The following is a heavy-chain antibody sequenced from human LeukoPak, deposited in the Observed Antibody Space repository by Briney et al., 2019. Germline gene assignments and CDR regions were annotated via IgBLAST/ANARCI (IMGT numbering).Heavy chain of an antibody. D-gene: IGHD6-13*01. CDR2: FIDRGGST. CDR1: GFTFSTYA. CDR3: AKGDSSSWYFGVGDFDI. J-gene: IGHJ3*02. V-gene: IGHV3-23*01. Sequence: GSLSPSFQSLGFTFSTYAMGWVRQARGKGLEWVSAFIDRGGSTYYADSVKGRFTISRDNSKNTLYLQMNSLRAEDTAVYYCAKGDSSSWYFGVGDFDIWGQGTMVTVSS.